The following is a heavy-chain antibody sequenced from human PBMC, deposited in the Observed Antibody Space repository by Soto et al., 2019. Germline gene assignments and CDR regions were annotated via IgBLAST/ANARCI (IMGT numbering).Heavy chain of an antibody. CDR1: GGSISSSSYY. J-gene: IGHJ4*02. CDR2: IYYRGST. D-gene: IGHD3-22*01. V-gene: IGHV4-39*01. Sequence: PSETLSLTCTVSGGSISSSSYYRDWIRQPPGKGLEWIGSIYYRGSTYYNPSLQSRVTISIDTSKNQFSLKLSSVTAADTAVYYCERRPYYYDSPGPPRWGQGILVTVS. CDR3: ERRPYYYDSPGPPR.